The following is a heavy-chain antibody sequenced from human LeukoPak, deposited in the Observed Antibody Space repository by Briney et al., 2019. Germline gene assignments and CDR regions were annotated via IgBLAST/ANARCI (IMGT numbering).Heavy chain of an antibody. D-gene: IGHD3-22*01. Sequence: GGSLRLSCAASGFTFSSYAMSWVRQAPEKGLEWVSAISGSGGSTYYADSVKGRFTISRDNSKNTLYLQMNSLRAEDTAVYYCAKDKDYYDSSGFFGYWGQGTLVTVSS. V-gene: IGHV3-23*01. CDR2: ISGSGGST. J-gene: IGHJ4*02. CDR3: AKDKDYYDSSGFFGY. CDR1: GFTFSSYA.